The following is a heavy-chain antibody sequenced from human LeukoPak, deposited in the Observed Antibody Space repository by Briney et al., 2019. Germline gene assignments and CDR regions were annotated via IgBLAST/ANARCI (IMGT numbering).Heavy chain of an antibody. V-gene: IGHV3-53*01. J-gene: IGHJ6*03. CDR3: AKDGVDIVVVPAAINYYYYMDV. CDR1: GFTVSSSY. D-gene: IGHD2-2*02. CDR2: IYSGGST. Sequence: GGSLRLSCAASGFTVSSSYVSWVRQAPGKGLEWVSVIYSGGSTYYTDSVKGRFTISRDNSKNTLYLQMNSPRAEDTAVYYCAKDGVDIVVVPAAINYYYYMDVWGKGTTVTVSS.